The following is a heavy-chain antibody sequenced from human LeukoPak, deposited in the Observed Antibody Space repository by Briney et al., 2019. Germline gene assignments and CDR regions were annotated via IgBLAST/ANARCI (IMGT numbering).Heavy chain of an antibody. V-gene: IGHV4-4*07. CDR1: GGSISSYY. CDR2: IYTSGST. CDR3: ARGGLGYCSGGSCGAFDI. J-gene: IGHJ3*02. D-gene: IGHD2-15*01. Sequence: KPSETLSLTCIVSGGSISSYYWSWIRQPAGKGLEWIGRIYTSGSTNYNPSLKSRVTMSVDTSRNQFSLKLSSVTAADTAVYYCARGGLGYCSGGSCGAFDIWGQGTMVTVSS.